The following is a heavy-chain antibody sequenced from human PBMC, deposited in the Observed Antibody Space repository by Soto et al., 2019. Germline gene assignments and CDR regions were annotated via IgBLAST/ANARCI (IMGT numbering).Heavy chain of an antibody. Sequence: GASVKVSCKASGYTFTSYDINWVRQATGQGLEWMGWMNPNSGNTGYAQKFQGRVTMTRNTSISTAYMELSSLRSEDTAVYYCARLTVTYYYYFMDVWSKGTTDIVSS. V-gene: IGHV1-8*01. CDR1: GYTFTSYD. J-gene: IGHJ6*03. CDR3: ARLTVTYYYYFMDV. D-gene: IGHD4-4*01. CDR2: MNPNSGNT.